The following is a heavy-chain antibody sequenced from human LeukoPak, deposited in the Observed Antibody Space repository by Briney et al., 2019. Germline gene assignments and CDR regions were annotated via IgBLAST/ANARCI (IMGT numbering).Heavy chain of an antibody. CDR3: ARASRDPLSGSYYFDY. D-gene: IGHD1-26*01. V-gene: IGHV4-4*07. Sequence: SETLSLTCTVSGGSISSYYWSWIRQPAGKGLEWIGRIYTSGSTNYNPSLKSRVTMSVDTSKNQFSLKLSSVTAADTAVYYCARASRDPLSGSYYFDYWGQGTLVTVSS. CDR2: IYTSGST. J-gene: IGHJ4*02. CDR1: GGSISSYY.